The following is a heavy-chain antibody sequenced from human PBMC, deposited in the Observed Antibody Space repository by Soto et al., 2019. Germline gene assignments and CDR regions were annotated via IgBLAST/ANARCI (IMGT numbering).Heavy chain of an antibody. CDR2: ISWNSGSI. CDR3: AKDIRGRPPYYFDY. V-gene: IGHV3-9*01. Sequence: EVQLVESGGGLVQPGRSLRLSCAASGFTFDDYAMHWVRQAPGKGLEWVSGISWNSGSIGYADPVKGRFTISRDNAKNSLYLQTNSLRAEDTALYYCAKDIRGRPPYYFDYWGQGTLVTVSS. D-gene: IGHD6-6*01. CDR1: GFTFDDYA. J-gene: IGHJ4*02.